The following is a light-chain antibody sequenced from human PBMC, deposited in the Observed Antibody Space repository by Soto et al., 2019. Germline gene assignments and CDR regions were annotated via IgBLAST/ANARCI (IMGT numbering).Light chain of an antibody. CDR2: GAS. CDR3: EQYFSSPPYT. Sequence: ESVLTQSPGTLSLSPGERATLSCRASQSVSSSYLAWYQQKPGQAPRLLIYGASSRATGITDRFSGSGSGTDFTLRNSSLEPGDLVVDDCEQYFSSPPYTGGQRSKLEIK. J-gene: IGKJ2*01. V-gene: IGKV3-20*01. CDR1: QSVSSSY.